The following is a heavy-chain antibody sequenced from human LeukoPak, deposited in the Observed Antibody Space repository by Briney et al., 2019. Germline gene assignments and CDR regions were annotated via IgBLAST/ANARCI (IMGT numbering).Heavy chain of an antibody. Sequence: ASVKVSCKASGYTFTGYYMHWVRQAPGQGLEWMGWINPNSGGTNYAQKFQGRVTMARDTSISTAYMELSRLRFDDTAVFYCARAHAIGYEGTTWASDYWGRGTLVTVSS. CDR1: GYTFTGYY. J-gene: IGHJ4*02. V-gene: IGHV1-2*02. D-gene: IGHD1-7*01. CDR2: INPNSGGT. CDR3: ARAHAIGYEGTTWASDY.